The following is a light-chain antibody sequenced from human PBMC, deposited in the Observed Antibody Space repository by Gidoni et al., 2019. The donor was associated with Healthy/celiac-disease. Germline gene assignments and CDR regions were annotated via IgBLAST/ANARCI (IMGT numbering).Light chain of an antibody. CDR2: DAS. CDR1: QSVSSY. J-gene: IGKJ4*01. Sequence: EILLTQSPATLSLSPGERATLPCRASQSVSSYLDWYQQTPGQAPRLLIYDASNRATGSPARFSGSGSGTDFTLTISSLEPEDFAVYYCQQRSNWPELTFGGGTKVEIK. V-gene: IGKV3-11*01. CDR3: QQRSNWPELT.